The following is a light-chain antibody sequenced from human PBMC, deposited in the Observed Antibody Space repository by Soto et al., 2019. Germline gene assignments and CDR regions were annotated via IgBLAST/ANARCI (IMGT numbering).Light chain of an antibody. CDR1: QSINSRY. CDR2: GAC. Sequence: EIVLTHSPGTLSLSPGERATLSCRASQSINSRYLACYQQKPAQAPGLLIYGACSRATGIPDRFSGSGSGTAFSLTISSLEPEDFAVSYCHQFGSSPGFTFGPGTKVDIK. J-gene: IGKJ3*01. V-gene: IGKV3-20*01. CDR3: HQFGSSPGFT.